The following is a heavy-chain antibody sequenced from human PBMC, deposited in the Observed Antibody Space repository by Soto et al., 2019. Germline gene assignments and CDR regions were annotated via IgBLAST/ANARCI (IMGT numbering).Heavy chain of an antibody. J-gene: IGHJ5*02. D-gene: IGHD6-6*01. CDR1: GGTFSSYA. CDR3: ARVIWGAARPVREHRFDP. CDR2: IIPIFGTA. Sequence: SVKVSCKASGGTFSSYAISWVRQAPGQGLEWMGGIIPIFGTANYAQKFQGRVTITADKSTSTAYMELSSLRSEDTAVYYCARVIWGAARPVREHRFDPWGQGTLVTVSS. V-gene: IGHV1-69*06.